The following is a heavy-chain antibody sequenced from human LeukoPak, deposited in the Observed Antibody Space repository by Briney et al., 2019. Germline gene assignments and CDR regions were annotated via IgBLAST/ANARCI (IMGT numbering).Heavy chain of an antibody. V-gene: IGHV3-30*18. CDR3: AKDGARYLLTYYFEY. D-gene: IGHD3-9*01. CDR1: GFAFSRYG. CDR2: ISYDGSKQ. J-gene: IGHJ4*02. Sequence: PGRSLRLSCAASGFAFSRYGMHWVRQAPGKGLEWVAAISYDGSKQLYADSVKGRFTISRDNSKNTLNLQMNSLRDEDTAVYYCAKDGARYLLTYYFEYWGQGTLVTVSS.